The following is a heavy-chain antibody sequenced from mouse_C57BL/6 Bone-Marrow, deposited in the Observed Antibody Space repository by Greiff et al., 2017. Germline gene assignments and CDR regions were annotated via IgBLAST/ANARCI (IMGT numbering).Heavy chain of an antibody. Sequence: VQLVESGAELVKPGASVKMSCKASGYTFTSYWITWVKQRPGQGLEWIGDIYPGSGSTNYNEKFKSKATLTVDTSSSTAYMQLSSLTSEDSAVYYCARGDYGSSYQSAMDYWGQGTSVTVSS. D-gene: IGHD1-1*01. CDR2: IYPGSGST. J-gene: IGHJ4*01. CDR3: ARGDYGSSYQSAMDY. V-gene: IGHV1-55*01. CDR1: GYTFTSYW.